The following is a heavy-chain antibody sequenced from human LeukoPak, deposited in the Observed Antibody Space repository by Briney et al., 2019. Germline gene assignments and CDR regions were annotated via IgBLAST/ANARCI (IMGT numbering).Heavy chain of an antibody. CDR2: ISYDGSNK. CDR1: GFTFSSYG. D-gene: IGHD1-26*01. J-gene: IGHJ3*02. Sequence: GGSLRLSCAASGFTFSSYGMHWVRQAPGKGLEWVAVISYDGSNKYYADSVKGRFTISRDNSKNTLYLQMNILKTEDTAVYYCTNSGATTTIEAFDIWGQGTMVTVSS. CDR3: TNSGATTTIEAFDI. V-gene: IGHV3-33*05.